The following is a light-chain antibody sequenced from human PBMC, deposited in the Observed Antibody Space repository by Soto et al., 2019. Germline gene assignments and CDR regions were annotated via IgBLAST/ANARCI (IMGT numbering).Light chain of an antibody. CDR2: KAS. Sequence: DIQMTQSPSTLSASVGDRVTITCRASQTISSWLAWYQQKPGKAPKLLIYKASTLESGVPSRFSGSGSETEFTLTISSLQPDDFATYYCQQYNSGCSFGQGTKVEIK. J-gene: IGKJ1*01. CDR3: QQYNSGCS. V-gene: IGKV1-5*03. CDR1: QTISSW.